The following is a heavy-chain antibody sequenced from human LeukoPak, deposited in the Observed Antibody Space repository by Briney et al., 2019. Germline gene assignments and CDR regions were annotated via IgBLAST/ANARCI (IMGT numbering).Heavy chain of an antibody. J-gene: IGHJ5*02. V-gene: IGHV1-69*06. Sequence: SVKVSCKASGGTFSSYAISWVRQAPGQGLEWMGGIIPIFGTANYAQKFRGRVTITADKSTSTAYMELSSLRSEDTAVYYCARERTLRDWFDPWGQGTLVTVSS. D-gene: IGHD2-2*01. CDR2: IIPIFGTA. CDR3: ARERTLRDWFDP. CDR1: GGTFSSYA.